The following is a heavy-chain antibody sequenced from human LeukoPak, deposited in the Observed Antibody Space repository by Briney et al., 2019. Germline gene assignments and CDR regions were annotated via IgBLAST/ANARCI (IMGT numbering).Heavy chain of an antibody. J-gene: IGHJ4*02. Sequence: GGSLRLSCAVSEFTFSSYAMSWVRQAPGKGLDWVSAISGSGVSTYYADSVQGRFTISRDNSKNTLYLQMNSLRAEDTAVYFCATGGRYCSSTSCQQNWGQGTLVTVSS. CDR2: ISGSGVST. D-gene: IGHD2-2*01. CDR1: EFTFSSYA. V-gene: IGHV3-23*01. CDR3: ATGGRYCSSTSCQQN.